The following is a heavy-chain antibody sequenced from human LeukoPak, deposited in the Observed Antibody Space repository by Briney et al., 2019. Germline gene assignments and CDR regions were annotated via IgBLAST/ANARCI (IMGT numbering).Heavy chain of an antibody. CDR1: GYSFTSYW. J-gene: IGHJ5*02. D-gene: IGHD5-24*01. CDR3: ARLELGGLYT. CDR2: IYPGDSGA. V-gene: IGHV5-51*01. Sequence: SGESLEISCKGSGYSFTSYWIGWVRQMPGKGLEWMGIIYPGDSGARYSPSCQGQVTISAVKSISTAYLHWSSLKASDTAMYYCARLELGGLYTWGQGTLVTRSS.